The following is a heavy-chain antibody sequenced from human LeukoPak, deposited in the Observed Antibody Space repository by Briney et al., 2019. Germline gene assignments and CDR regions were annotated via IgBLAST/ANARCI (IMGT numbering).Heavy chain of an antibody. CDR1: GGSISGFY. CDR2: IFYSGST. J-gene: IGHJ4*02. V-gene: IGHV4-59*01. CDR3: ARGGSSSWKYYFGY. Sequence: SETLSLTCTVSGGSISGFYCSWIRQPPGKGLEWIGYIFYSGSTNYNPSLKSRVTMSVDTSKNQSSLKLNSVTAADTAVYYCARGGSSSWKYYFGYWGQGTLVTVSS. D-gene: IGHD6-13*01.